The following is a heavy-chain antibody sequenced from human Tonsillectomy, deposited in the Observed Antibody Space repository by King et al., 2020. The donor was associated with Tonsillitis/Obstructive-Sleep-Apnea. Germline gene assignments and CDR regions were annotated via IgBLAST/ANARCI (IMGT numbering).Heavy chain of an antibody. CDR1: GFTFSSYG. Sequence: VQLVESGGGVVQPGRALRLSCAASGFTFSSYGMHWVRQAPGKGLEWVAVIWYDGSNKYYADSVKGRFTISRENSKNTLYLQMNSLGAEDTAVYYCARDLGYDFWSGYYTGAFDIWGQGTMVTVSS. D-gene: IGHD3-3*01. CDR3: ARDLGYDFWSGYYTGAFDI. J-gene: IGHJ3*02. CDR2: IWYDGSNK. V-gene: IGHV3-33*01.